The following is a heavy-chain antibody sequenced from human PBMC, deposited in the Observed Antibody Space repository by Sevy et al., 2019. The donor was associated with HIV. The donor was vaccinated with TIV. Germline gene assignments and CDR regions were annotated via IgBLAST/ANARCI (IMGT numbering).Heavy chain of an antibody. CDR2: ISWNGGTI. Sequence: GGSLRRSCVASGFTFGDYTMHWVRQAPGKGLEWVSGISWNGGTIAYADSVKDRFTVSRSDAKNSLSLQMNSLRGADTAVYYCARGTTWSGIEDYWGPGTLVTVSS. V-gene: IGHV3-9*01. D-gene: IGHD1-1*01. CDR1: GFTFGDYT. J-gene: IGHJ4*02. CDR3: ARGTTWSGIEDY.